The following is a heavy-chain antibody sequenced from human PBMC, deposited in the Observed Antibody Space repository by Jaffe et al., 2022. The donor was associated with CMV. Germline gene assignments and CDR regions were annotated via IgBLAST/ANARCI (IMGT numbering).Heavy chain of an antibody. V-gene: IGHV5-51*01. Sequence: EVQLVQSGAEVKEPAESLRISCKVSGYTFTTYWIAWVRQMPGKGLEWMGVIDPSDSDSRYSSSFEGQISISADKSTGTVYLRWSSLRASDTAIYYCVRHGGKQLFYFYGMDVWGQGTSVIVSS. CDR3: VRHGGKQLFYFYGMDV. J-gene: IGHJ6*02. CDR1: GYTFTTYW. CDR2: IDPSDSDS. D-gene: IGHD3-16*01.